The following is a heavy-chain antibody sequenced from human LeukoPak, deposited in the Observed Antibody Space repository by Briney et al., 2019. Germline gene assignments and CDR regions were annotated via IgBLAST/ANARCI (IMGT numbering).Heavy chain of an antibody. CDR1: GFAFSSFS. D-gene: IGHD6-13*01. CDR3: AKDRYSSSWYYFDY. J-gene: IGHJ4*02. CDR2: ISWNSGSI. V-gene: IGHV3-9*01. Sequence: GGSLRLSCAASGFAFSSFSMNWVRQAPGKGLEWVSGISWNSGSIGYADSVKGRFTISRDNAKNSLYLQMNSLRAEDTALYYCAKDRYSSSWYYFDYWGQGPWSPSPQ.